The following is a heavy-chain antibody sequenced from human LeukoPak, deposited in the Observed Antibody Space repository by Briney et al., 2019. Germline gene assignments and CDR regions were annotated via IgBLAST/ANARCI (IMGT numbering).Heavy chain of an antibody. CDR2: IYYSGIT. V-gene: IGHV4-59*01. D-gene: IGHD6-13*01. CDR1: GGSISSFY. Sequence: SETLSLTCTVSGGSISSFYWSWIRQPPGKGLEWIAYIYYSGITNYNPSLKSRATISVEKSKKQFSLKLSSVTAADTAVYYCARVTIAAAGIEGWFDPWGQGTLVTVSS. J-gene: IGHJ5*02. CDR3: ARVTIAAAGIEGWFDP.